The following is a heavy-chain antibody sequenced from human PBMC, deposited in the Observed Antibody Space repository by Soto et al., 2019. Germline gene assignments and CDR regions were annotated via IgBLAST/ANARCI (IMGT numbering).Heavy chain of an antibody. V-gene: IGHV3-11*06. Sequence: PGGSLRLSCAGSGFTFGDSYMSWIRQAPGKGLEWLSYISPGSRYPAYADSVKGRFTSSRDNAKNSLYLQINSLRDEDTAVYYCARDASGAYYFDCWGQGTLVTVYS. CDR2: ISPGSRYP. D-gene: IGHD3-16*01. J-gene: IGHJ4*02. CDR1: GFTFGDSY. CDR3: ARDASGAYYFDC.